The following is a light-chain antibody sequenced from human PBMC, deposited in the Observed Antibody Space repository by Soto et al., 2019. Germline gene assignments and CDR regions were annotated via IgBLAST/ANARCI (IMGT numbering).Light chain of an antibody. CDR3: QQYYSTPRT. V-gene: IGKV4-1*01. CDR2: SAS. Sequence: DIMMGQSPDSLAGSLGEMAAINCKSSRTGLYSSNRNRYLAWYQQKPGQAPKLLIHSASTRESGVPDRFSGSGSGTDFTLTISSLQPEDVAVYYCQQYYSTPRTFGHGTQVDIK. J-gene: IGKJ1*01. CDR1: RTGLYSSNRNRY.